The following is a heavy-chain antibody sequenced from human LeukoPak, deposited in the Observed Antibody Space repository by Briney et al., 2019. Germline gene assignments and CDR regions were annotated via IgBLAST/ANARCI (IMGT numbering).Heavy chain of an antibody. CDR2: INPNSGGT. CDR3: ARDLNIVVVPAANFDY. CDR1: GYTFTGYY. V-gene: IGHV1-2*02. D-gene: IGHD2-2*01. J-gene: IGHJ4*02. Sequence: ASVKVSCKASGYTFTGYYMHWVRQAPGQGLEWMGWINPNSGGTNYAQKFQGRVTMTRDTSISTAYMELSRLRSDDTAVYYCARDLNIVVVPAANFDYWGQGTLVTVSS.